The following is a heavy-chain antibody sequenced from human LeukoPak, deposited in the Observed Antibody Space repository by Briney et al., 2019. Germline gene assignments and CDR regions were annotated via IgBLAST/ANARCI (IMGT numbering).Heavy chain of an antibody. CDR1: GYSFSTFG. J-gene: IGHJ4*02. V-gene: IGHV1-18*01. CDR2: ISADNANT. CDR3: ASDWGGDGWFSPTFDY. D-gene: IGHD6-19*01. Sequence: ASVKVSCKTSGYSFSTFGISWVRQAPGQGLEWMGWISADNANTNYAQHFQDRVTMTTDTSTNSAYMELRSLISDDTAVYYCASDWGGDGWFSPTFDYWGQGTLVTVSS.